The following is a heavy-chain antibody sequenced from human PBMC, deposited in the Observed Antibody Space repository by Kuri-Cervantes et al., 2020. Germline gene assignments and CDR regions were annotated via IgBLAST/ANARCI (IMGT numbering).Heavy chain of an antibody. CDR2: FDPEDGET. D-gene: IGHD3-10*01. J-gene: IGHJ6*02. CDR1: GYTFTSYY. CDR3: ATVYGSGRRNYYYGMDV. Sequence: ASVKVSCKASGYTFTSYYMHWVRQAPGKGLEWMGGFDPEDGETIYAQKFQGRVTMTEDTSTDTAYMELSSLRSEDTAVYYCATVYGSGRRNYYYGMDVWGQGTTVTVSS. V-gene: IGHV1-24*01.